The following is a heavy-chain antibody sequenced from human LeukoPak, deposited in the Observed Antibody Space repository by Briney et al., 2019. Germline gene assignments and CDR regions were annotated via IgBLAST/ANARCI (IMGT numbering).Heavy chain of an antibody. CDR2: IIPIFGTA. V-gene: IGHV1-69*01. CDR1: GGTFSSYA. J-gene: IGHJ4*02. Sequence: SVKVTCKASGGTFSSYAISWVRQAPGQGLEWMGGIIPIFGTANYAQKFQGRVTITADESTSTAYMELSSLRSEDTAVYYCARPGLKYDFWSEEFYFDYWGQGTLVTVSS. CDR3: ARPGLKYDFWSEEFYFDY. D-gene: IGHD3-3*01.